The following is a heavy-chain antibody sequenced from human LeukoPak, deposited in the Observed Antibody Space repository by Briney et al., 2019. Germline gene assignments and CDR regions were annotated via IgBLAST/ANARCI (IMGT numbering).Heavy chain of an antibody. D-gene: IGHD3-10*01. V-gene: IGHV4-4*07. CDR3: ARDHYGSGSYYGAFDI. J-gene: IGHJ3*02. CDR2: IYTSGST. Sequence: SETLSLTCTVSGGSISSYYWSWIRQPAGKGLEWIGRIYTSGSTNYNPSLKSRVTMSVDTSKNQFSLKLSSVTAADTAVYYCARDHYGSGSYYGAFDIWGQGTMVTVSS. CDR1: GGSISSYY.